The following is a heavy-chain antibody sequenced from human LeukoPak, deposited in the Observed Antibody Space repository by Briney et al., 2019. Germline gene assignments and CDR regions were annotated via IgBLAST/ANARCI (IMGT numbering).Heavy chain of an antibody. V-gene: IGHV6-1*01. CDR2: TYYRSKWYN. CDR3: TRERLGIDS. CDR1: GDTVSSNSAA. Sequence: SQTLSLTCAISGDTVSSNSAAWNWLRQSPSRGLEWLGRTYYRSKWYNDYAVSVKTRITINPDTSKNQFSLQLNSVTPEDTAVYYCTRERLGIDSWGQGNLVTVSS. J-gene: IGHJ4*02. D-gene: IGHD1-26*01.